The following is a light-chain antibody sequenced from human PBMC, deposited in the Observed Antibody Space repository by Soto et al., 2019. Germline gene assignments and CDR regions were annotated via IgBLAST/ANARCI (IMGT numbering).Light chain of an antibody. CDR3: HQYDNFPFT. Sequence: DTQMTQSPSSLSASVGDRVTITCQATEDISKYLNWYQQKPGKAPNLLIYDASNLETGVPSRFSASGSGTDFTFTISSLQPEDFATYYCHQYDNFPFTFGPGTKVDIK. V-gene: IGKV1-33*01. CDR1: EDISKY. J-gene: IGKJ3*01. CDR2: DAS.